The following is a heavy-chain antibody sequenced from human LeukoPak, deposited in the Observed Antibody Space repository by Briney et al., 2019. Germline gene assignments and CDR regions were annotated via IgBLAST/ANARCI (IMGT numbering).Heavy chain of an antibody. J-gene: IGHJ4*02. CDR1: GGSISSGSYY. CDR3: ARVKRYYFDY. D-gene: IGHD4-17*01. Sequence: SETLSLTCTVSGGSISSGSYYWSWIRQPAGKGLEWIGRIYTSGSTNYNPSLKSRVTMSVDTSKNQFSLKLSSVTAADTAVYYCARVKRYYFDYWGQGTLVTVSS. CDR2: IYTSGST. V-gene: IGHV4-61*02.